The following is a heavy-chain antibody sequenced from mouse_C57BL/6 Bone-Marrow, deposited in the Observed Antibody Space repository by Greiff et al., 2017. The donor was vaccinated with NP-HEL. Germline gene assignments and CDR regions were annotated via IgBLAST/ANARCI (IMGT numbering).Heavy chain of an antibody. V-gene: IGHV1-52*01. CDR2: IDPSDSET. J-gene: IGHJ4*01. CDR3: AREGSFYYDSDYAMDY. D-gene: IGHD2-4*01. Sequence: VQLQQPGAELVRPGSSVKLSCKASGYTFTSYWMHWVKQRPIQGLEWIGNIDPSDSETHYNQKFKDKATLTVDKSSSTAYMQLSSLTSEDSAVYYCAREGSFYYDSDYAMDYWGQGTSVTVSS. CDR1: GYTFTSYW.